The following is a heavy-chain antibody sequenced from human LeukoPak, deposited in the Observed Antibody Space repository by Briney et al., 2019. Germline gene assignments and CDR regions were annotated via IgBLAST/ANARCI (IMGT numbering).Heavy chain of an antibody. J-gene: IGHJ4*02. V-gene: IGHV3-21*01. CDR1: GFTFSSYS. D-gene: IGHD3-9*01. CDR3: ARYFGGGETFYY. CDR2: ISSSSSYI. Sequence: GGSLRLSCAASGFTFSSYSMNWVRQAPGKGLEWVSSISSSSSYIYYADSVKGRFTISRDNAKNSLYLQMNSLRAEDTAAYYCARYFGGGETFYYWGQGTLVPFSS.